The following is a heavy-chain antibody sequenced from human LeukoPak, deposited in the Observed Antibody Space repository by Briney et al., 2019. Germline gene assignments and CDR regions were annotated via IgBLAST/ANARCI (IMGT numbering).Heavy chain of an antibody. CDR1: GFTFSSYG. Sequence: GGSLRLSCAASGFTFSSYGMSWVRHAPGKGLEWVAFIRDDGGNIHYADSVKGRFTISRDNSKNTLYLQMKSLRAEDTALYYCAKEDAPLGGRPKNWGQGTLVTVSS. V-gene: IGHV3-30*02. CDR3: AKEDAPLGGRPKN. CDR2: IRDDGGNI. J-gene: IGHJ4*02. D-gene: IGHD3-16*01.